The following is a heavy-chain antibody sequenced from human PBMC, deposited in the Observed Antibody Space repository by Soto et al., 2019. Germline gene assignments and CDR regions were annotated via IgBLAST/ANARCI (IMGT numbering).Heavy chain of an antibody. D-gene: IGHD6-6*01. CDR2: ISYDGSNK. J-gene: IGHJ6*02. V-gene: IGHV3-30-3*01. CDR1: GFTFSSYA. CDR3: ARDQDSSSSTPSILYYYYGMDV. Sequence: GGSLRLSCAASGFTFSSYAMHWVRQAPGKGLEWVAVISYDGSNKYYADSVKGRFTISRDNSKNTLYLQMNSLRAEDTAVYYCARDQDSSSSTPSILYYYYGMDVWGQGTTVTVSS.